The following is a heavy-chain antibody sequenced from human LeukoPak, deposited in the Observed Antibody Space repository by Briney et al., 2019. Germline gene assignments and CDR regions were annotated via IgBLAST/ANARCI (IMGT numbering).Heavy chain of an antibody. CDR1: GFTFSSYS. D-gene: IGHD6-19*01. CDR3: ARDRSDRLAVAGTSAFDY. V-gene: IGHV3-21*01. Sequence: GGSLRLSCAASGFTFSSYSMNWVRQAPGKGLEWVSSISTSSSYIYYADSVKGRFTISRDNAKNSLYLQMNSLRAKDTAVYYCARDRSDRLAVAGTSAFDYWGQGTLVTVSS. CDR2: ISTSSSYI. J-gene: IGHJ4*02.